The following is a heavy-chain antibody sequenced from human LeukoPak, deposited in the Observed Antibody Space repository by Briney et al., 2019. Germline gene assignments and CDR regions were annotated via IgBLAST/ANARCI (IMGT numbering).Heavy chain of an antibody. CDR2: ISSSGSTI. CDR3: ARGITIFFDY. V-gene: IGHV3-48*03. Sequence: GGSLRLSCAASGFTFSSYEMNRVRQAPGKGLEWVSYISSSGSTIYYADSVKGRFTISRDNAKNSLYLQMNSLRAEDTAVYYCARGITIFFDYWGQGTLVTVSS. D-gene: IGHD3-9*01. J-gene: IGHJ4*02. CDR1: GFTFSSYE.